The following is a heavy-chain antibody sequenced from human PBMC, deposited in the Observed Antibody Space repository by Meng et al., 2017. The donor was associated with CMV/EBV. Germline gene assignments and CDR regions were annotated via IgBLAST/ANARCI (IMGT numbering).Heavy chain of an antibody. CDR2: MNPYSGNT. CDR1: GYTFTDYD. CDR3: AGDLTGSTRGGRFDS. J-gene: IGHJ5*01. D-gene: IGHD1-7*01. V-gene: IGHV1-8*03. Sequence: ASVKVSCKASGYTFTDYDVNWVRQAAGQGLEWMGWMNPYSGNTGYAQKFQGRVTVTRNTSISTAYMELSSLRSEDTAVYYCAGDLTGSTRGGRFDSWGQGTLVTVSS.